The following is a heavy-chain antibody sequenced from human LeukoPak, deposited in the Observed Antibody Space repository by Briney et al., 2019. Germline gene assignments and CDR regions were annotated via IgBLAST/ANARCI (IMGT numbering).Heavy chain of an antibody. CDR1: GGSISSRSHY. Sequence: SETLSLTCTVSGGSISSRSHYWGWIRRPPGKGLEWIGSINYSGTTYYNPSLRSRVTISVDTSKNQFSLKLTSLTATDTAVYYCASQPTTEIGIDYWGQGTLVTVSS. J-gene: IGHJ4*02. V-gene: IGHV4-39*01. CDR3: ASQPTTEIGIDY. D-gene: IGHD4-11*01. CDR2: INYSGTT.